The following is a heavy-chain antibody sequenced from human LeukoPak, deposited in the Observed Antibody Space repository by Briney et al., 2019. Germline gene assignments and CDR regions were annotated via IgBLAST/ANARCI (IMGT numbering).Heavy chain of an antibody. CDR3: ARIYCSGGSCYEGRESYYYYYYMDV. CDR1: GGTFSSYA. D-gene: IGHD2-15*01. Sequence: GASVKVSCKASGGTFSSYAISWVRQAPGQGLEWMGGIIPIFGTANYAQKFQGRVTITADKSTSTAYMELSSLRSEDTAVYYCARIYCSGGSCYEGRESYYYYYYMDVWGKGTTVTVSS. V-gene: IGHV1-69*06. CDR2: IIPIFGTA. J-gene: IGHJ6*03.